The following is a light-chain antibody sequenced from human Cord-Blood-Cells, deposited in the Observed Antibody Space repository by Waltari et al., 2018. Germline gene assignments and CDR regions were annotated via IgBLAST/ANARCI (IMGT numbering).Light chain of an antibody. CDR2: DAS. J-gene: IGKJ1*01. Sequence: EIVLTQSPATLSLSPGERATLSCRASQSVSSYLAWYQQKPGQAPRLLIYDASNRATGIPARFSGSGSGTDFTRTISSLEPEDFAVYYCQQSSNWPRTFGQGTKVEIK. CDR1: QSVSSY. V-gene: IGKV3-11*01. CDR3: QQSSNWPRT.